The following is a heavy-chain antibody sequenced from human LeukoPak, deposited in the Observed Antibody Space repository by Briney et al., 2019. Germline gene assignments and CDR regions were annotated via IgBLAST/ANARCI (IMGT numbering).Heavy chain of an antibody. J-gene: IGHJ6*03. CDR2: ISSSSSYI. CDR1: GFSFSSFG. D-gene: IGHD3-9*01. V-gene: IGHV3-21*01. Sequence: PGGSLRLSCAASGFSFSSFGMNWVRQAPGKGLEWVSSISSSSSYIYYADSVKGRFTISRDNAKNSLYLQMNSLRAEDTAVYYCARDKADKLYDILTGYYYYYYMDVWGKGTTVTISS. CDR3: ARDKADKLYDILTGYYYYYYMDV.